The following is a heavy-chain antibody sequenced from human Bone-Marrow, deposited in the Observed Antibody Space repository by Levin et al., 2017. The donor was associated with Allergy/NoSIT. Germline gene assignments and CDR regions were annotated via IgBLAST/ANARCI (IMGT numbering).Heavy chain of an antibody. CDR2: IYNSENT. J-gene: IGHJ4*02. V-gene: IGHV4-59*01. CDR1: GAYISSYS. Sequence: PSETLSLTCTVSGAYISSYSWSWIRHSPGKGLEWLGYIYNSENTNYNPSLQSRVSISMDTSKNQFYLKLSSVTAADTAIYYCARADLWGIFPFYFNNWGQGTLVTVSS. D-gene: IGHD3-16*01. CDR3: ARADLWGIFPFYFNN.